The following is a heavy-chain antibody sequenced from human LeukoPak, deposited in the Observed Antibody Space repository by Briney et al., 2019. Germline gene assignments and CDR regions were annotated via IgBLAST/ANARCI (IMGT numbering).Heavy chain of an antibody. CDR1: GYTFTGYY. J-gene: IGHJ4*02. CDR3: ARGAARDSSGWYDY. D-gene: IGHD6-19*01. V-gene: IGHV1-2*02. CDR2: IYPNSGGT. Sequence: ASVKVSCKTSGYTFTGYYMHWVRQAPGQGLEWMGWIYPNSGGTNYPQKFQGRVTMTRDTSISTAYMELNRLTSDDTAVYYCARGAARDSSGWYDYWGQGTLVTVSS.